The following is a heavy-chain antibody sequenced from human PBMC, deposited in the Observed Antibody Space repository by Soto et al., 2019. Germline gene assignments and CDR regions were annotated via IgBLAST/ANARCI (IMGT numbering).Heavy chain of an antibody. Sequence: ASVKVSCKASGYTFTGYYMHWVRQVPGQGLEWMGWINPNSGGTNYAQKFQGRVTMTRDTSISTAYMELSRLRSDDTAVYYCARTFWSGYFHFDYWGQGTLVTVS. V-gene: IGHV1-2*02. CDR3: ARTFWSGYFHFDY. J-gene: IGHJ4*02. CDR1: GYTFTGYY. D-gene: IGHD3-3*01. CDR2: INPNSGGT.